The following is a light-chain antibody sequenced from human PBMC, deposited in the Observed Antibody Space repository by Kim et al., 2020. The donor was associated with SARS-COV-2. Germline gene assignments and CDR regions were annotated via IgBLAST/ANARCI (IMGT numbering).Light chain of an antibody. CDR1: NSGSKS. CDR3: QVWDSGVV. CDR2: YDS. J-gene: IGLJ2*01. V-gene: IGLV3-21*04. Sequence: VSVAPGKTARITCGGNNSGSKSVHWYQQKPGQAPVLVIYYDSDRPSGIPERFSGSNSGNTATLTISRVEAGDEADYYCQVWDSGVVFGGGTQLTVL.